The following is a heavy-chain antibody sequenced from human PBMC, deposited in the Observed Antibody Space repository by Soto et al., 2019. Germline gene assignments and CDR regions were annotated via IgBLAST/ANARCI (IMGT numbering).Heavy chain of an antibody. J-gene: IGHJ6*03. CDR2: IYYSGST. D-gene: IGHD2-15*01. Sequence: PSETLSLTCTVSGGSISSYYWSWIRQPPGKGLEWIGYIYYSGSTNYNPSLKSRVTISVDTSKNQFSLKLSSVTAADTAVYYCASAPLLDLSAQAYCSGGSCYSESYYYMDVWGKGTTVTVSS. CDR1: GGSISSYY. V-gene: IGHV4-59*01. CDR3: ASAPLLDLSAQAYCSGGSCYSESYYYMDV.